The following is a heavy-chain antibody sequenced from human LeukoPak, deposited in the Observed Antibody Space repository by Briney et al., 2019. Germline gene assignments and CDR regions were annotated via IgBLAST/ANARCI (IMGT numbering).Heavy chain of an antibody. V-gene: IGHV3-7*02. CDR3: ASFGGYYLYMDV. CDR1: GFTFSSYW. CDR2: IKEDGSET. J-gene: IGHJ6*03. D-gene: IGHD3-16*01. Sequence: GGSLRLSCAASGFTFSSYWMSSVRQAPGKRLEWVANIKEDGSETYYVASVKGRFTISRDNAKNSLYLQMNSLRAEETAVYYCASFGGYYLYMDVWGKGNTVTVSS.